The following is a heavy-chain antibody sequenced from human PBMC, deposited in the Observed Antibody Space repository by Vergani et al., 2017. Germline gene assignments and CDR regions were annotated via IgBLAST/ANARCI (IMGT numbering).Heavy chain of an antibody. CDR2: IYYSGST. J-gene: IGHJ4*02. V-gene: IGHV4-39*01. CDR1: GGSISSSSYY. D-gene: IGHD3-22*01. CDR3: ARITAMIVVVTFDY. Sequence: QLQLQESGPGLVKPSETLSLTCTVSGGSISSSSYYWGWIRQPPGKGLEWIGSIYYSGSTYYNPSLKSRVTISVDTSKNQFSLKLSSVTAADTAVYYCARITAMIVVVTFDYWGQGTLVTVSS.